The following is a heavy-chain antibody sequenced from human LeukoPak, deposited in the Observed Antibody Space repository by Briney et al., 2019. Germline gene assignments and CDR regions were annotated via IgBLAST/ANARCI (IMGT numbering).Heavy chain of an antibody. CDR1: GFTFSSYA. Sequence: GGSLRLSCAASGFTFSSYAMSWVRQAPGKGLEWVSAISGSGGSTYYADSVKGRFTISRDNSKNTLYLQMNSLRAEDTAVYYCARPTIFGVVNDAFDIWGQGTMVTVSS. CDR2: ISGSGGST. J-gene: IGHJ3*02. D-gene: IGHD3-3*01. V-gene: IGHV3-23*01. CDR3: ARPTIFGVVNDAFDI.